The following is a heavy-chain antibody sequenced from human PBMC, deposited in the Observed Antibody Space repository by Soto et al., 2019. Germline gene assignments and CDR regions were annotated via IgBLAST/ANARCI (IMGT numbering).Heavy chain of an antibody. D-gene: IGHD4-4*01. V-gene: IGHV1-46*03. CDR2: INPSGGST. CDR1: GYTFTSYY. CDR3: ARAPLQGNWFDP. J-gene: IGHJ5*02. Sequence: ASVKVSCKASGYTFTSYYMHWVRQAPGQGLEWMGIINPSGGSTSYAQKFRGRVTMTRDTSTSTVYMELSSLRSEDTAVYYCARAPLQGNWFDPWGQGTLVTAPQ.